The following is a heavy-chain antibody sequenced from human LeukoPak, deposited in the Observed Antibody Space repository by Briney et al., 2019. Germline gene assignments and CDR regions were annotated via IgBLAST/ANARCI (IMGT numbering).Heavy chain of an antibody. CDR3: AKRGGTESFYYYYYMDV. D-gene: IGHD2-15*01. V-gene: IGHV3-23*01. CDR2: ISRSGGTT. CDR1: GFSFSTYD. J-gene: IGHJ6*03. Sequence: GGSLRLSCAASGFSFSTYDMTWVRQTPGKGLEWVSLISRSGGTTYYADSVKGRFTISRDNSKNTLYLQMNSLRAEDTAEYYCAKRGGTESFYYYYYMDVWGKGTTVTVSS.